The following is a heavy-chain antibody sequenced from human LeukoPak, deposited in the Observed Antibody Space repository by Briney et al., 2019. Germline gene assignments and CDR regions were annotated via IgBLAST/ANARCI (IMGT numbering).Heavy chain of an antibody. V-gene: IGHV1-69*05. D-gene: IGHD6-6*01. CDR1: GGTFSSYA. J-gene: IGHJ6*03. CDR3: ASLYDEYSSSPVYYYYYMDV. Sequence: SVKVSCKASGGTFSSYAISWVRQAPGQGLEWMGGIIPIFGTANYAQKFQGRVTITTDESTSTAYMELSSLRSEDTAVYYCASLYDEYSSSPVYYYYYMDVWGKGTTVTVSS. CDR2: IIPIFGTA.